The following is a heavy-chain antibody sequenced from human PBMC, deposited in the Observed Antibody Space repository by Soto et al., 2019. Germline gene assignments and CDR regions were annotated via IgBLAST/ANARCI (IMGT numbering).Heavy chain of an antibody. CDR3: ARDVAVAAIEYYFDY. V-gene: IGHV3-7*01. J-gene: IGHJ4*02. CDR2: IKQDGSEK. CDR1: GFTFSSYW. Sequence: GGSLRLSCAASGFTFSSYWMSWVRQAPGKGLEWVANIKQDGSEKYYVDSVKGRFTISRDNAKNSLYLQMNSLRAEDTAVYYCARDVAVAAIEYYFDYWGQGTLVTVSS. D-gene: IGHD6-19*01.